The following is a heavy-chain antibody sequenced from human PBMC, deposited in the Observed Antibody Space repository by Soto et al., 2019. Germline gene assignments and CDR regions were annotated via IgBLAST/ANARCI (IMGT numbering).Heavy chain of an antibody. J-gene: IGHJ4*02. CDR1: GFTFDDYA. Sequence: GGSLRLSCAASGFTFDDYAMHWVRQAPGKGLEWVSGISWNSGSIGYADSVKGRFTISRDNAKNSLYLQMNSLRAEDTALYYCAKSTVTAIDYWGQGTLVTVSS. V-gene: IGHV3-9*01. CDR3: AKSTVTAIDY. D-gene: IGHD2-21*02. CDR2: ISWNSGSI.